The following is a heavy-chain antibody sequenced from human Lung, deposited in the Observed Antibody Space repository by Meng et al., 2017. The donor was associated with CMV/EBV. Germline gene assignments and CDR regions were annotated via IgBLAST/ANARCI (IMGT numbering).Heavy chain of an antibody. CDR3: ARSWDGMDV. CDR2: ISTTSSYI. Sequence: SCAASGFTFSAYAMNWVRQAPGKGLEWVSSISTTSSYIYYADSVKGRLTISRDNAKNSLYLQMNSLRAEDTAVYYCARSWDGMDVGGQGTTVTVSS. J-gene: IGHJ6*02. V-gene: IGHV3-21*06. CDR1: GFTFSAYA.